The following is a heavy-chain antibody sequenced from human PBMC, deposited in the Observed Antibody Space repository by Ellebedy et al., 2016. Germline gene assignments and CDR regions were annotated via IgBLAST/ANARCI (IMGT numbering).Heavy chain of an antibody. V-gene: IGHV4-59*08. CDR2: IYYSGST. D-gene: IGHD6-19*01. CDR1: GGSISSYY. CDR3: ARQIPQWLAQSQHNWFDP. Sequence: SETLSLTCTVSGGSISSYYWSWIRQPPGKGLEWIGYIYYSGSTNYNPSLKSRVTISVDTSKNQFSLKLSSVTAADTAVYYCARQIPQWLAQSQHNWFDPWGQGTLVTVSS. J-gene: IGHJ5*02.